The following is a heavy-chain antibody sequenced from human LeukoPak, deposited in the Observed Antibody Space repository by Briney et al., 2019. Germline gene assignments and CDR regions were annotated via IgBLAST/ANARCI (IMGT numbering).Heavy chain of an antibody. CDR3: ARVLIGYYGSGSYLEGDY. CDR1: GYTFTSYG. CDR2: ISAYNGNT. J-gene: IGHJ4*02. D-gene: IGHD3-10*01. Sequence: ASVKVSCKASGYTFTSYGISWVRQAPGQGLEWMGWISAYNGNTNYAQKLQGRVTMTTDTSTSTAYMELRSLRSDDTAVYYCARVLIGYYGSGSYLEGDYWGQGTLVTVSS. V-gene: IGHV1-18*01.